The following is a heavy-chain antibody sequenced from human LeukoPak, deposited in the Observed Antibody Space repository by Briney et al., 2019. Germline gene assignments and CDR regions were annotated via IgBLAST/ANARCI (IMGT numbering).Heavy chain of an antibody. CDR1: GYTFTSYG. CDR2: ISAYNGNT. V-gene: IGHV1-18*01. D-gene: IGHD3-3*01. Sequence: GASVKVSCKASGYTFTSYGISWVRQAPGQGLEWMGWISAYNGNTNYAQKLQGRVTMTTDTSTSTAYMELRSLRSDDTAVYYCARAPGGPYYDFWSGYHLTTLFDYWGQGTLVTVSS. J-gene: IGHJ4*02. CDR3: ARAPGGPYYDFWSGYHLTTLFDY.